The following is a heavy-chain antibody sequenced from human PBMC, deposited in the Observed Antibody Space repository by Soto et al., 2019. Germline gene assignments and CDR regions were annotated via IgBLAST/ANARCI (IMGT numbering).Heavy chain of an antibody. Sequence: GGSLRLSCATSGFTFTSYAMRWVRQAPGKGLEWVSTVTSSGSGTYYTDSVKGRFTVSRDNSKNTLYLQMDSLRVEDTAVFHCAGGSGYYYEVWGQGTLVTVSS. J-gene: IGHJ4*02. CDR1: GFTFTSYA. CDR3: AGGSGYYYEV. V-gene: IGHV3-23*01. CDR2: VTSSGSGT. D-gene: IGHD3-22*01.